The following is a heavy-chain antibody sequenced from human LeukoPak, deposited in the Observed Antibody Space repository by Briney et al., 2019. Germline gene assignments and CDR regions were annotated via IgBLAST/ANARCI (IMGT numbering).Heavy chain of an antibody. CDR1: GGSISSSNW. V-gene: IGHV4-4*02. CDR2: IYHSGST. D-gene: IGHD4-17*01. J-gene: IGHJ6*03. Sequence: PSETLSLTCAVSGGSISSSNWWSWVRQPPGKGLEWIGEIYHSGSTNYNPSLKSRVTISVDKSKNQFSLKLSSVTAADTAVYYCARGVGFYGDYSVYYYMDVWGKGTTVTVSS. CDR3: ARGVGFYGDYSVYYYMDV.